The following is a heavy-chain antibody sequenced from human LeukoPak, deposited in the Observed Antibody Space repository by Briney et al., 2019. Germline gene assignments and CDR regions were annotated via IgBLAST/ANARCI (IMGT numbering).Heavy chain of an antibody. CDR2: ISYDGSNK. J-gene: IGHJ6*03. D-gene: IGHD6-19*01. V-gene: IGHV3-30*01. CDR3: ARDLEYSSGWYVARYYYYYYMDV. Sequence: PGGSLRLSCAASGFTFSSYAMHWVRQAPGKGLEWVAVISYDGSNKYYADSVKGRFTISRDNSKNTLYLQMNSLRAEDTAVYYCARDLEYSSGWYVARYYYYYYMDVWGKGTTVTVSS. CDR1: GFTFSSYA.